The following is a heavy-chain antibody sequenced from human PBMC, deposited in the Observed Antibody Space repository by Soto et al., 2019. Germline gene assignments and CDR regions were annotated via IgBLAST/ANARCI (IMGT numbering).Heavy chain of an antibody. CDR1: GGSISSYY. V-gene: IGHV4-59*01. Sequence: PSETLSLTCTVSGGSISSYYWSWIRQPPGKGLEWIGYIYYSGSTNYNPPLKSRVTISVDTSKNQFSLKLSSVTAADTAVYYCARVGAGYSSSEVDYWGQGTLVTVSS. J-gene: IGHJ4*02. D-gene: IGHD6-13*01. CDR3: ARVGAGYSSSEVDY. CDR2: IYYSGST.